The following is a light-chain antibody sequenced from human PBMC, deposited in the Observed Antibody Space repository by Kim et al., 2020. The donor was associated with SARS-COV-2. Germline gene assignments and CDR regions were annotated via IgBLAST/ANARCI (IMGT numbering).Light chain of an antibody. J-gene: IGLJ3*02. Sequence: QSALTQPASVSGSPGQSVTISCTGTSSDVGRYDYVSWYQQHPGKAPKLIIYDVSERPSGVSSRFSGSKSDNTASLTISGLQPEDEADYHCSSYTITNTRVFGGGTKVTVL. V-gene: IGLV2-14*03. CDR3: SSYTITNTRV. CDR1: SSDVGRYDY. CDR2: DVS.